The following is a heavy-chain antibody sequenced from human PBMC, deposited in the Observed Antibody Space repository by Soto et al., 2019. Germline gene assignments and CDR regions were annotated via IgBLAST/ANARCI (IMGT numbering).Heavy chain of an antibody. CDR2: IYYSGST. CDR3: ARHGPYCSSTSCPQTNWFDP. Sequence: QLQLQESGPGLVKPSETLSLTCTVSGGSISSSSYYWGWIRQPPGKGLEWIGSIYYSGSTYYNPSLKSRVTISVDTSKNQFSLKLSSVTAADTAVYDCARHGPYCSSTSCPQTNWFDPWGQGTLVTVSS. CDR1: GGSISSSSYY. J-gene: IGHJ5*02. D-gene: IGHD2-2*01. V-gene: IGHV4-39*01.